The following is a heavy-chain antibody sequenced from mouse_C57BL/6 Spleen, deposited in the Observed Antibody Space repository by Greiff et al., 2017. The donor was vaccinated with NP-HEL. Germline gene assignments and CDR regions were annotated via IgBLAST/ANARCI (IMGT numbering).Heavy chain of an antibody. V-gene: IGHV1-64*01. D-gene: IGHD2-1*01. CDR1: GYTFTSYW. Sequence: QVQLQQPGAELVKPGASVKLSCKASGYTFTSYWMHWVKQRPGQGLEWIGMIHPNSGSTNYNEKFKSKATLTVDKSSSTAYMQLSSLTSEDSAVYYCARWGYGNYDYFDDWGQGTTLTVSS. J-gene: IGHJ2*01. CDR3: ARWGYGNYDYFDD. CDR2: IHPNSGST.